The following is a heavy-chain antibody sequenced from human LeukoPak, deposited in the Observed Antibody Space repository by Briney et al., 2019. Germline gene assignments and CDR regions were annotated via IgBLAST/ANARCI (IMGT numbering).Heavy chain of an antibody. Sequence: PGGSLRLSCADSGLTISNNWMSWVRQAPGKGLEWVANIKLDGSEQYYMDSVKGRFTISRDSSKNTLYLQMNSLRAEDTAVYYCAKTGNPATGDYWGQGTLVTVSS. D-gene: IGHD1-1*01. V-gene: IGHV3-7*03. CDR3: AKTGNPATGDY. J-gene: IGHJ4*02. CDR2: IKLDGSEQ. CDR1: GLTISNNW.